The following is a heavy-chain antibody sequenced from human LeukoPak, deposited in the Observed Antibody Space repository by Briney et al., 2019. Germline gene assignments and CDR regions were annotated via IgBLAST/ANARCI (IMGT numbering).Heavy chain of an antibody. Sequence: SVSVSCKASGYTFTSYDINWVRHATGRGLEWMGCMNSTSGNTGYAQTLEGRVTMTRNTSIHTAYMDVRSLRSEDTAVYYCARGPGYDFWSGYYGVYYYYMDVWGKGTTVTVSS. V-gene: IGHV1-8*01. CDR2: MNSTSGNT. D-gene: IGHD3-3*01. J-gene: IGHJ6*03. CDR1: GYTFTSYD. CDR3: ARGPGYDFWSGYYGVYYYYMDV.